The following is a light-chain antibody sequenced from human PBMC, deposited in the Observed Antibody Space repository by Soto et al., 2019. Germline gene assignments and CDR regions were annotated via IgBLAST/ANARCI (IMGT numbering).Light chain of an antibody. CDR2: KAS. J-gene: IGKJ1*01. Sequence: DIQMTQSPSTLSSSVGDSVTITCRASQSISSWLAWYQQKPGQAPKLLIYKASTLQSGVPSRFSGSGSGTELTLAVSSLQPDDSATYYCQQYNDNWTFGQGTKVYIK. CDR1: QSISSW. CDR3: QQYNDNWT. V-gene: IGKV1-5*03.